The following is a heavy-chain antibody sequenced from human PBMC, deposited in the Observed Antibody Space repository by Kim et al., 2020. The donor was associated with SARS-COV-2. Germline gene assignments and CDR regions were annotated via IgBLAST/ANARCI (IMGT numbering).Heavy chain of an antibody. D-gene: IGHD2-2*01. Sequence: ASVKVSCKVSGYTLTELSMHWVRQAPGKGLEWMGGFDPEDGETIYAQKFQGRVTMTEDTSTDTAYMELSSLRSEDTAVYYCATDLGFLLPAAPRVYYYYYGMDVWGQGTTVTVSS. CDR2: FDPEDGET. V-gene: IGHV1-24*01. CDR1: GYTLTELS. J-gene: IGHJ6*02. CDR3: ATDLGFLLPAAPRVYYYYYGMDV.